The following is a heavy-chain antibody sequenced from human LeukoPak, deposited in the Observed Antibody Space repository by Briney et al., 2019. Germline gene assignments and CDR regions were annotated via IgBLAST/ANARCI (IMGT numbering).Heavy chain of an antibody. D-gene: IGHD3-10*01. CDR2: INPNSGGT. V-gene: IGHV1-2*02. Sequence: ASVKVSCKASGYTFTGYYMHWVRQAPGQGLEWMGWINPNSGGTNYAQKFQGRVTMTRDTSISTAYMELSRLRSDDTAVYYCARNHYYGSGSDFDYWGQGTLVTASS. CDR3: ARNHYYGSGSDFDY. CDR1: GYTFTGYY. J-gene: IGHJ4*02.